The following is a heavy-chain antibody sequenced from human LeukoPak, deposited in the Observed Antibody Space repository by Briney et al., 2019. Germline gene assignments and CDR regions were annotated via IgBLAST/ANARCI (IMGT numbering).Heavy chain of an antibody. V-gene: IGHV4-59*01. Sequence: KASETLSLTCTVSRGFISGYYWSWIRQPPGKGLEWIGNIYNSGSANYNPSLKRRVTISVDTSKNQFSLKLTSVTAADTAVYYCARHVVVPAPMVDPWGQGTLVTVSS. J-gene: IGHJ5*02. D-gene: IGHD2-2*01. CDR2: IYNSGSA. CDR3: ARHVVVPAPMVDP. CDR1: RGFISGYY.